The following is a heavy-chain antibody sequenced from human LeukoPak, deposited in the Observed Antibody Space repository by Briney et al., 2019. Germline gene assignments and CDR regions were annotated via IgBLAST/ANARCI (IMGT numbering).Heavy chain of an antibody. Sequence: PSETLSLTCTVSGGSISSYYWSWIRQPAGKGLEWIGRIYTSGSTNYNPSLKSRLTMSIDTSKNQFSLKLTSVTAADTAVYYCAREGLGSSWSFDYWGQGTLVTVSS. V-gene: IGHV4-4*07. J-gene: IGHJ4*02. CDR3: AREGLGSSWSFDY. D-gene: IGHD6-13*01. CDR1: GGSISSYY. CDR2: IYTSGST.